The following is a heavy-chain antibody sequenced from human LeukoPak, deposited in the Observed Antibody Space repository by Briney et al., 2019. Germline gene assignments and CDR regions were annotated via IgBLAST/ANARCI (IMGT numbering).Heavy chain of an antibody. CDR1: GFTFSSYG. Sequence: GGSLRLSCAASGFTFSSYGMHWVRQAPGKGLEWVAFIRYDGSNNYYEDSVKGRFTISRDNSKNTLYLQMNSLRAEDTAVYYCAKDYFPSDSSGWYTLGYDYWGQGTLVTVSS. CDR2: IRYDGSNN. D-gene: IGHD6-19*01. CDR3: AKDYFPSDSSGWYTLGYDY. V-gene: IGHV3-30*02. J-gene: IGHJ4*02.